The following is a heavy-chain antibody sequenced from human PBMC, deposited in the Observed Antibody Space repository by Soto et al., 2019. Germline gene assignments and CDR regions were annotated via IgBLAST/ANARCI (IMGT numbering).Heavy chain of an antibody. V-gene: IGHV3-23*01. CDR1: GFTFSSYA. D-gene: IGHD6-19*01. Sequence: GGSLRLSCAASGFTFSSYAMSWVRQAPGKGLEWVSAISGSGGSTYYADSVKGRFTISRDNSKNTLYLQMNSLRAEDTAVYYCAKGAGAGYSSGWDLFSPLDYWGQGTLVTVSS. CDR2: ISGSGGST. J-gene: IGHJ4*02. CDR3: AKGAGAGYSSGWDLFSPLDY.